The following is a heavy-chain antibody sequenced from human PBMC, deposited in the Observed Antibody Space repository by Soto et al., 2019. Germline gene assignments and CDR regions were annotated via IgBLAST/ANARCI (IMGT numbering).Heavy chain of an antibody. J-gene: IGHJ4*02. CDR3: ARDGRFLDWLYAFEGGY. Sequence: EVQLLESGGGLVQPGGSLRLSCAASGFTFSSYWMSWVRQAPGKGLEWVANIKQAGSGKYYVDSVKGRFTISRDNDKNSLYLQMNSLRAEDTAVYYCARDGRFLDWLYAFEGGYWGQGTLVTVSS. D-gene: IGHD3-3*01. CDR1: GFTFSSYW. V-gene: IGHV3-7*01. CDR2: IKQAGSGK.